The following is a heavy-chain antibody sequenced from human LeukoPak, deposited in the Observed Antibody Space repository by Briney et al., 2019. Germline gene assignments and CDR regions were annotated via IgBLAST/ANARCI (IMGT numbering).Heavy chain of an antibody. CDR2: IYAGGLT. Sequence: GGSLRLSCAASGFTFSSYSMNWVRQAPGKGLEWVSVIYAGGLTYYADSVKGRFTISRDNSKNTVYLQMNSLRAEDTAVYYCARDVGCTSTTCRYKWFDPWGQGTLVTVSS. V-gene: IGHV3-66*01. J-gene: IGHJ5*02. CDR3: ARDVGCTSTTCRYKWFDP. D-gene: IGHD2-2*01. CDR1: GFTFSSYS.